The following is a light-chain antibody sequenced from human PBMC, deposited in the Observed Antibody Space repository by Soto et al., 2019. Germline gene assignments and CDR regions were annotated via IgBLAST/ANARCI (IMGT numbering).Light chain of an antibody. J-gene: IGLJ2*01. CDR1: RSDIGSNY. CDR3: ASWDDTLSVPI. V-gene: IGLV1-47*01. CDR2: RND. Sequence: QSVLTQPPSASGTPGQRVTISCSGSRSDIGSNYVYWYQHLPGMAPKLLIYRNDQRPSGVPDRISGSRSGTSASLAIIGLRFEDEADYYCASWDDTLSVPIFGGGTKVTVL.